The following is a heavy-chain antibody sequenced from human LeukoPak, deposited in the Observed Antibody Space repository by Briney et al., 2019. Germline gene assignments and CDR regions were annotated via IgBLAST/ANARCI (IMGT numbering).Heavy chain of an antibody. CDR3: AKGVSEWGNLGN. CDR1: GFRSSNYG. J-gene: IGHJ4*02. V-gene: IGHV3-30*02. CDR2: TRPDKDDK. Sequence: TGGSLRLSCTMSGFRSSNYGLYWVRQAPDKGLEWVAFTRPDKDDKYYSDSVRGRFTISRDNPKNTLYLQMNSLRVEDTALYFCAKGVSEWGNLGNWGQGTLVTLSS. D-gene: IGHD7-27*01.